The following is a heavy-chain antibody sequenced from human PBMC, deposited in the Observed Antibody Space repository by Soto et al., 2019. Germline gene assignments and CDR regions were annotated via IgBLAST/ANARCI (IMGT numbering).Heavy chain of an antibody. CDR3: ARGGQGMGRYDFWSGPASPMDN. Sequence: SETLSLTCAVYGGSFSGFYWGWIRQSPGKGLEWIGEINHSGITNYNPSLKNRVTMSVDKSKNQFSLTLRSVTASDTAVYFCARGGQGMGRYDFWSGPASPMDNWGQGTLVTVSS. J-gene: IGHJ4*02. CDR2: INHSGIT. D-gene: IGHD3-3*01. V-gene: IGHV4-34*01. CDR1: GGSFSGFY.